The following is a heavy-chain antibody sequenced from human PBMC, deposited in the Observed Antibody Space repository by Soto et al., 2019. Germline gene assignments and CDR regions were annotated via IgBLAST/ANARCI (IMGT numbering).Heavy chain of an antibody. V-gene: IGHV4-4*02. D-gene: IGHD3-10*01. CDR2: IYHSGST. CDR3: ARAQITMVRGVIISYLDY. CDR1: GGSISSSNW. Sequence: SETLSLTCAVSGGSISSSNWWSWVRQPPGKGLEWIGEIYHSGSTNYNPSLKSRVTISVDKSKNQFSLKLSSVTAADTAVYYCARAQITMVRGVIISYLDYWGQGTLVTVSS. J-gene: IGHJ4*02.